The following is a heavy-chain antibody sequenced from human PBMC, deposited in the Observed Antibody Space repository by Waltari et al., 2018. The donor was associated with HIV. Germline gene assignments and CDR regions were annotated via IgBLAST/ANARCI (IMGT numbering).Heavy chain of an antibody. V-gene: IGHV3-53*01. D-gene: IGHD6-13*01. CDR1: GFTVSSVY. CDR3: ARDTTVVGTRYFDY. Sequence: EVQLVASGGGLVQPGGSLRLSGAASGFTVSSVYMTWVRPAPGKGLEWVSVIHSSGGTNYADSVKGRFTISRDNSKNTLYLQMNSLGAEDTAVYYCARDTTVVGTRYFDYWGRGTLVTVSS. J-gene: IGHJ4*02. CDR2: IHSSGGT.